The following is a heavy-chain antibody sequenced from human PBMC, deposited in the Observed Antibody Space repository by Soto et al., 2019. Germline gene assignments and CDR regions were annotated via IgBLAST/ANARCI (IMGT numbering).Heavy chain of an antibody. CDR3: TSQYCSSTSCYVDY. CDR1: GFTFSGSA. J-gene: IGHJ4*02. D-gene: IGHD2-2*01. Sequence: GGSLRLSCAASGFTFSGSAMHWVRQASGKGLEWVGRIRSKANSYATAYAASVKGRFTISRDDSKNTAYLQMNSLKTEDTAVYYCTSQYCSSTSCYVDYWGQGTLVTVSS. V-gene: IGHV3-73*01. CDR2: IRSKANSYAT.